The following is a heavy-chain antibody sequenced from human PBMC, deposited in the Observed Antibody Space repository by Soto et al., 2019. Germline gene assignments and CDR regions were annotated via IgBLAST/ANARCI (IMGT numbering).Heavy chain of an antibody. J-gene: IGHJ3*02. V-gene: IGHV3-23*01. CDR2: IGGGDGST. CDR1: GFTFINYA. Sequence: EVQLLESGGGLVQPGGSLRLSCAASGFTFINYAMSWVRQAPGKGLEWVSTIGGGDGSTYYADSVKGRFTISRDNSNSALYLQMNSLRVADTAIYYCAKGILVKPPGTRTFDIWGQGTMVIVSS. D-gene: IGHD6-13*01. CDR3: AKGILVKPPGTRTFDI.